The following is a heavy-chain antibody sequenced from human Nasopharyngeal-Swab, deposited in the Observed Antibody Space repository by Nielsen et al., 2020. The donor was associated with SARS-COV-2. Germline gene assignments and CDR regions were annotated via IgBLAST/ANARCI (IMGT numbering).Heavy chain of an antibody. CDR2: IYYTGST. V-gene: IGHV4-59*01. CDR1: GGSISGYY. CDR3: ARDRPNYGMDV. Sequence: SETLSLTCTVSGGSISGYYWSWIRQPPGKGLEWFGNIYYTGSTKYNPSLKSRVTISIDTSKNQFSLKLSSVTAADTAVYYCARDRPNYGMDVWGRGTTVTASS. J-gene: IGHJ6*02.